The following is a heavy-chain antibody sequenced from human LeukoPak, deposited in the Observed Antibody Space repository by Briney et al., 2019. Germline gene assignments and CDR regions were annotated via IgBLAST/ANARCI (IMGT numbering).Heavy chain of an antibody. V-gene: IGHV3-48*03. J-gene: IGHJ4*02. CDR3: ARDGSGRVPEMGAPDY. CDR2: IRSSSRTI. D-gene: IGHD3-10*01. Sequence: GGSLRLSCAASGFTFSSYEMNWVRQAPGKGLEWVSYIRSSSRTIYYADSVKGRFTISRDNAKNSLYLQMNSLRAEDTAVYYCARDGSGRVPEMGAPDYWGQGTLVTVSS. CDR1: GFTFSSYE.